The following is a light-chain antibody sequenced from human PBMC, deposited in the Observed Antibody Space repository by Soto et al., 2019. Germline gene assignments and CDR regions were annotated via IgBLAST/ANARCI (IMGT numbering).Light chain of an antibody. Sequence: QLTQSPSSLSASLGDRVTITCRASQGISRYLAWYQQKPGKVPKLLISEASTLESGVPSRFSGGEFGTDFTLTISSLQPEDFAIYYCQQIYRYPLTFGGGTKVDIK. CDR2: EAS. V-gene: IGKV1-9*01. J-gene: IGKJ4*01. CDR1: QGISRY. CDR3: QQIYRYPLT.